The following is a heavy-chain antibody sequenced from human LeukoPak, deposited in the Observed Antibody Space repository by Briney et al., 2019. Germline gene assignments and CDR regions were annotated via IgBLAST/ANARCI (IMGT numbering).Heavy chain of an antibody. CDR1: GGSISSSSHY. Sequence: SETLSLTCTVSGGSISSSSHYWGWIRQPPGMGLEWIGIIYNSGSTYYNPSLNSRVTVSLDTSKNQFSLTVTSVTAADTAVYYCARLGAGTTSYGWFDPWGQGTLVTVSS. D-gene: IGHD1-1*01. CDR2: IYNSGST. V-gene: IGHV4-39*01. J-gene: IGHJ5*02. CDR3: ARLGAGTTSYGWFDP.